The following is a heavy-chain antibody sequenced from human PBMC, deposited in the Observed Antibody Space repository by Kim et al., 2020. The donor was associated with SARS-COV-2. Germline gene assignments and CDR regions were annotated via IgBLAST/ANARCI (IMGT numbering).Heavy chain of an antibody. J-gene: IGHJ6*02. D-gene: IGHD6-13*01. CDR2: IYYSGST. Sequence: SETLSLTCTVSGGSISSSSYYWGWIRQPPGKGLEWIGSIYYSGSTYYNPSLKSRVTISADTSKNQFSLKLSSVTAADTAVYYCARHRAAAHGMDVWGQGTTVTVSS. V-gene: IGHV4-39*01. CDR3: ARHRAAAHGMDV. CDR1: GGSISSSSYY.